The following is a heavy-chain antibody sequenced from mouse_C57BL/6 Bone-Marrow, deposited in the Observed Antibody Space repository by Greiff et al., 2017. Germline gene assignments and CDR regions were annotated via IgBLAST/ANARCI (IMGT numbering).Heavy chain of an antibody. CDR1: GYTFTDYY. J-gene: IGHJ3*01. Sequence: VQLKQSGPALVKPGASVKISCKASGYTFTDYYINWVKQRPGQGLEWLGWIFPGSGSPYYNAKFKGKATLTVDQSSSTAYMLLSSLTSEDSAVDFCARSNWDLAWFAYWGQGTLVTVSA. D-gene: IGHD4-1*01. V-gene: IGHV1-75*01. CDR2: IFPGSGSP. CDR3: ARSNWDLAWFAY.